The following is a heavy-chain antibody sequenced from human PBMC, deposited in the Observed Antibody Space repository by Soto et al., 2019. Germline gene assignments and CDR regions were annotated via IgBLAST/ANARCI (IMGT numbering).Heavy chain of an antibody. Sequence: ASVKVSCTASGYTFTSCYIRWVRQASVQGLEWMGIINPSGGSTHYAQKFQGRLNMTTDTPTSAPYMELRSLGSDDTAVYYFARDYFYRSAYFHDTFDIWGQGTMVTVSS. J-gene: IGHJ3*02. CDR3: ARDYFYRSAYFHDTFDI. D-gene: IGHD3-22*01. V-gene: IGHV1-46*01. CDR2: INPSGGST. CDR1: GYTFTSCY.